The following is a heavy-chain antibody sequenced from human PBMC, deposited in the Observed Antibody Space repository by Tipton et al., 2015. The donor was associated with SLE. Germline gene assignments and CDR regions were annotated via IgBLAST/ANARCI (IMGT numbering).Heavy chain of an antibody. CDR3: ARDRWFGEPNWFDP. D-gene: IGHD3-10*01. Sequence: QLVQSGAEVKKPGASVKVSCKASGYTFTNYGISWFRKAPGQGLEWMGWISGYNGKTNYAQRVQGRVTMTTDTSTTTAYMELRSLRSDDTAVYYCARDRWFGEPNWFDPWGQGTLVTVSS. V-gene: IGHV1-18*01. CDR2: ISGYNGKT. CDR1: GYTFTNYG. J-gene: IGHJ5*02.